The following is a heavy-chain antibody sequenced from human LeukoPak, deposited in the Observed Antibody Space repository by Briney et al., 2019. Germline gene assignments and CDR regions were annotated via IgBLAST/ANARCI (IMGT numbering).Heavy chain of an antibody. Sequence: PGGSLRLSCAASGFTFSSYWMSWVRQAPGKGLEWMANIKEDGSRKYYVDSVKGRFTISRDNAKKSLYLQMNSLRAEDTAVYYCARDGVTSSVVYWGQGTLVTVFS. D-gene: IGHD2-21*02. CDR1: GFTFSSYW. CDR3: ARDGVTSSVVY. CDR2: IKEDGSRK. V-gene: IGHV3-7*01. J-gene: IGHJ4*02.